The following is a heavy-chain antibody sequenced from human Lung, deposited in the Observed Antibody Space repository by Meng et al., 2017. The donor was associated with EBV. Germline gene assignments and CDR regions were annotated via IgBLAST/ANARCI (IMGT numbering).Heavy chain of an antibody. CDR3: AHLITARPFDY. Sequence: QITLKEACPTLVKPTQTLTLTCSFLGFSLSTRGVGVGWIRQPPGKALEWLALIYWDDDKRYNPSLKSRLTITKDTSKNQVVLTVTNMDPVDTATYYCAHLITARPFDYWGQGTLVTVSS. D-gene: IGHD6-6*01. CDR1: GFSLSTRGVG. V-gene: IGHV2-5*02. J-gene: IGHJ4*02. CDR2: IYWDDDK.